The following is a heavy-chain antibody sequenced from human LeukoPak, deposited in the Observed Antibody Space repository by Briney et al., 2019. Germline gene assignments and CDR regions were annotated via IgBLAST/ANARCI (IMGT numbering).Heavy chain of an antibody. V-gene: IGHV3-11*01. CDR3: AREYCGGDCYSDPHYFDY. D-gene: IGHD2-21*02. CDR1: GFTFSDYY. J-gene: IGHJ4*02. Sequence: GGSLRLSCAASGFTFSDYYMSWIRQAPGKGLEWVSYINSSGSTIYYADSVKGRFTISRDNAKNSLYLQMNSLRAEDTAVYYCAREYCGGDCYSDPHYFDYWGQGTLVTVSS. CDR2: INSSGSTI.